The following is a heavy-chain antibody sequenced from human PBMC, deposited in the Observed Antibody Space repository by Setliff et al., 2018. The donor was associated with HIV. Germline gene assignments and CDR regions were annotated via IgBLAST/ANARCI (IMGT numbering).Heavy chain of an antibody. V-gene: IGHV4-34*01. CDR1: GGSFSGYY. J-gene: IGHJ5*02. CDR2: INHSGKT. CDR3: AREGGTGRSSWYGAYWYDP. Sequence: PSETLSLTCAVYGGSFSGYYWTWIRQPPGKGLEWIGDINHSGKTNYHRSLKSRVTISLDTSKNQFSLRLTSVNAADTAVYYCAREGGTGRSSWYGAYWYDPWGQGTLVTVSS. D-gene: IGHD6-13*01.